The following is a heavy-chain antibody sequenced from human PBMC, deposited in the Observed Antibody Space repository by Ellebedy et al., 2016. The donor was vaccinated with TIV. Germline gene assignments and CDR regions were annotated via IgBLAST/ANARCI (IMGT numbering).Heavy chain of an antibody. Sequence: PGGSLRLSCAASGFTFSSYEMNWVRQAPGKGLEWVSYISSSSSTIYYADSVKGRFTISRDNAKNSLYLQMNSLRAEDTAVYYCARAQVRPVRGVRLGYYGMDVWGQGTTVTVSS. V-gene: IGHV3-48*03. D-gene: IGHD3-10*01. J-gene: IGHJ6*02. CDR3: ARAQVRPVRGVRLGYYGMDV. CDR2: ISSSSSTI. CDR1: GFTFSSYE.